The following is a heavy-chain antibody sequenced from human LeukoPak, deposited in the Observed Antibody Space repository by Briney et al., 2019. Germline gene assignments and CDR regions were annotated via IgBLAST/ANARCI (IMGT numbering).Heavy chain of an antibody. Sequence: GASVKVSCKASGGTFSSYAISWVRQAPGQGLEWMGGIIPIFGTANYAQKFQGRVTITTDESTSTANMELSSLRSEDTAVYYCATYSGYDWDYYYMDVWGKGTTVTVSS. V-gene: IGHV1-69*05. CDR2: IIPIFGTA. CDR3: ATYSGYDWDYYYMDV. J-gene: IGHJ6*03. CDR1: GGTFSSYA. D-gene: IGHD5-12*01.